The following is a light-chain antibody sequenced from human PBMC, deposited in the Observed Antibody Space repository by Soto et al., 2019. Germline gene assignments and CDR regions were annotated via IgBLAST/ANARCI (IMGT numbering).Light chain of an antibody. CDR1: QSIGSSY. Sequence: EVVLTQYPGTLSLSPGERATLSCRASQSIGSSYLAWYQQKPGQAPRLLIHDASTRATGIPARFSGSGSGTEFTLTISSLQSEDFAVYYCQQYDDWPLTFGQGTRLEIK. CDR3: QQYDDWPLT. V-gene: IGKV3-15*01. J-gene: IGKJ5*01. CDR2: DAS.